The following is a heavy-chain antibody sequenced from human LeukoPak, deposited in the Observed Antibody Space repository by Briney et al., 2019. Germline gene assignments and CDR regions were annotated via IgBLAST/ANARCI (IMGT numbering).Heavy chain of an antibody. CDR2: ISSSSSYI. D-gene: IGHD2-21*02. CDR3: ARVADCGGDCFFDY. Sequence: GGSLRLSCPSSGFTFSSYSMNWVRPAPGKGLEWVSSISSSSSYIYYADSVKGRFTISRDNAKSSLYLQMNSLRAEDTAVYYCARVADCGGDCFFDYWGQGTLVTVSS. CDR1: GFTFSSYS. V-gene: IGHV3-21*01. J-gene: IGHJ4*02.